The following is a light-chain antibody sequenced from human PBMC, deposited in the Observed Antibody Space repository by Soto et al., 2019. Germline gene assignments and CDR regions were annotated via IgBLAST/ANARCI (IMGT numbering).Light chain of an antibody. CDR3: QQLNSYPHIT. J-gene: IGKJ3*01. CDR1: QGISSY. V-gene: IGKV1-9*01. CDR2: AAY. Sequence: DIQLTQSPSFLSASVGDRVTITCRASQGISSYLAWYQQKPGKAPKLLIYAAYTLQSGVPSRFGGSGSGTEFPLTISSLQPEDFATYYCQQLNSYPHITFGPGTKVDIK.